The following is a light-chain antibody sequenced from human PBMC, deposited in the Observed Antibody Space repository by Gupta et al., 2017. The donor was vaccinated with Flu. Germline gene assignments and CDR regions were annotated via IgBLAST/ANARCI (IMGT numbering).Light chain of an antibody. J-gene: IGLJ3*02. CDR1: SFRIGTNY. CDR2: DND. V-gene: IGLV1-51*01. CDR3: GTWDGSLGVGV. Sequence: SSFRIGTNYISWYQQFPGTAPKLLIYDNDFRPSGIPDRFSASKSGTSATLGITDLQTGDEAIYYCGTWDGSLGVGVFGGGTKLTVV.